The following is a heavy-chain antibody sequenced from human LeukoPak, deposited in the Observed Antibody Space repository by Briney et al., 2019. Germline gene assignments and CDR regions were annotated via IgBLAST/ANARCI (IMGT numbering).Heavy chain of an antibody. V-gene: IGHV3-33*08. CDR2: IWYGGSNK. J-gene: IGHJ4*02. CDR3: ATGPGWNPDY. Sequence: GRSLRLSCAASGFTFSSYGMHWVRQAPGKGLEWVAVIWYGGSNKYYADSVKGRFTISRDNSKNTLYLQMNSLRAEDTAVYYCATGPGWNPDYWGQGTLVTVSS. D-gene: IGHD1-1*01. CDR1: GFTFSSYG.